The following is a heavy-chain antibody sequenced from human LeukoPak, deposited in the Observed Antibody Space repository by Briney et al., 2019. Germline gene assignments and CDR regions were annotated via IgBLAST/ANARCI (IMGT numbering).Heavy chain of an antibody. CDR1: GGSISSYY. J-gene: IGHJ4*02. V-gene: IGHV4-59*12. D-gene: IGHD6-13*01. CDR3: ARDSQGEQQFAFDY. Sequence: PSETLSLTCTVSGGSISSYYWSWIRQPPGKGLEWIGYMYYSGSTNYNPSLKSRVTISVDTSKNQFSLKLSSVTAADTAVYYCARDSQGEQQFAFDYWGQGTPVTVSS. CDR2: MYYSGST.